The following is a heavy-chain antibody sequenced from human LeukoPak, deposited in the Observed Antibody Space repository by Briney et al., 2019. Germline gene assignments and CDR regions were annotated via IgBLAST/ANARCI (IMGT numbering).Heavy chain of an antibody. J-gene: IGHJ4*02. CDR2: ISYDGSNK. CDR1: GFTFSSYG. D-gene: IGHD6-19*01. CDR3: AKGNSSGWSGDY. Sequence: PGGSLRLSCAASGFTFSSYGMHWVRQAPGKGLEWVAVISYDGSNKYYADSVKGRFTISRENSKNTLYLQMNSLRAEDTAVYYCAKGNSSGWSGDYWGQGTLVTVSS. V-gene: IGHV3-30*18.